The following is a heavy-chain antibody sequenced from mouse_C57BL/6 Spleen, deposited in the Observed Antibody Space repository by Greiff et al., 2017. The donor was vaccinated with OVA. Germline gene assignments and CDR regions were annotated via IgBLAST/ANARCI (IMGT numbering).Heavy chain of an antibody. J-gene: IGHJ3*01. Sequence: VQLQQSGAELVMPGASVKLSCKASGYTFTSYWMHWVKQRPGQGLEWIGEIDPSDSNTHYNQKFKGKSTLTVDKSSSTADMQLSSLTSEDSAVYYCARKDYSNSFAYWGQGTLVTVSA. V-gene: IGHV1-69*01. CDR2: IDPSDSNT. CDR1: GYTFTSYW. D-gene: IGHD2-5*01. CDR3: ARKDYSNSFAY.